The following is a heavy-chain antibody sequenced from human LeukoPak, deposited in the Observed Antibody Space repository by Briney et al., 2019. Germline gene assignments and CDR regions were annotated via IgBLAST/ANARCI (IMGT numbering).Heavy chain of an antibody. CDR1: GHTLTEFS. D-gene: IGHD3-22*01. CDR3: ARGSGYLFDY. Sequence: ASVKVSCKVSGHTLTEFSMHWVRQAPGKRLEWMGRFDPEDGETIYAQKFQGRVTMTEDTSTDTAYMELSSLRSEDTAVYYCARGSGYLFDYWGQGTLVTVSS. J-gene: IGHJ4*02. V-gene: IGHV1-24*01. CDR2: FDPEDGET.